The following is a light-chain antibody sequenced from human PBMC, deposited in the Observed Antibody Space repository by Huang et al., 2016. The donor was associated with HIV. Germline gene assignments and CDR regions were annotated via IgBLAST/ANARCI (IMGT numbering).Light chain of an antibody. CDR2: WAS. V-gene: IGKV4-1*01. J-gene: IGKJ2*01. Sequence: DIVMTQSPDSLAVSLGERATINCKSSQSVLYSSNNKNYLAWYQQKPGKPPKLLIYWASTRESGVPDRFSGSGSGTDFTLTITSLQAEDVAVYYCQQYYSTPYTFGRGTKLEIK. CDR3: QQYYSTPYT. CDR1: QSVLYSSNNKNY.